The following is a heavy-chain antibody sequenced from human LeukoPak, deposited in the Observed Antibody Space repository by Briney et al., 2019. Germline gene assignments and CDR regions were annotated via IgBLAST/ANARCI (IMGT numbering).Heavy chain of an antibody. CDR2: IIPILGIA. D-gene: IGHD1-26*01. V-gene: IGHV1-69*04. Sequence: SVKVSCKASGGTFSSYAISWVRQAPGQGLEGMGRIIPILGIANYAQKFQGRVTITADKSTSTAYMELSSLRSEDTAVYYCARWRGGLVGASSEFDYWGQGTMVTVSS. J-gene: IGHJ4*02. CDR3: ARWRGGLVGASSEFDY. CDR1: GGTFSSYA.